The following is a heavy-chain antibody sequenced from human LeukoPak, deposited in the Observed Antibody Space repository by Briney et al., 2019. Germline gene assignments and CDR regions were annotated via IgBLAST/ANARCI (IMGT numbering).Heavy chain of an antibody. CDR3: ARDQLGSYYYYMDV. D-gene: IGHD1-1*01. Sequence: ASVKVSCKASGYTFTSYAISWVRQAPGQGLEWMGGIIPIFGTANYAQKFQGRVTMTRDTSISTAYMELSRLRSDDTAVYYCARDQLGSYYYYMDVWGKGTTVTISS. J-gene: IGHJ6*03. CDR1: GYTFTSYA. V-gene: IGHV1-2*02. CDR2: IIPIFGTA.